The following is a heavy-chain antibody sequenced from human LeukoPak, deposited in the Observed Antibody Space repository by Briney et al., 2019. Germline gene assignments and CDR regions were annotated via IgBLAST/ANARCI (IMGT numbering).Heavy chain of an antibody. CDR3: AIGLMAAATFDY. CDR2: INHSGST. CDR1: GGSFSGYY. Sequence: SETLSLTCAVYGGSFSGYYWSWIRQPPGKGLEWIGEINHSGSTNYNPSLKSRVTISVDTSKNQFSLKLSSVTAADTAVYYCAIGLMAAATFDYWGQGTLVTVSS. V-gene: IGHV4-34*01. D-gene: IGHD6-13*01. J-gene: IGHJ4*02.